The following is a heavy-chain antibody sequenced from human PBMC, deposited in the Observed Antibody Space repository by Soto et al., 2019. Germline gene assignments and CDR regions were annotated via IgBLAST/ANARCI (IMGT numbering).Heavy chain of an antibody. Sequence: QVQLQESGPGLVKPSQTLSLTCTVSGGSISSGGYYWSWIRQHPGKGLEWIGYIYYSGSTYYNPSLKRRVTISVDTSKNQFSLKLSSVTAADTAAYYCARAGDYEVWFGELRAPHYGMDVWGKGTTVTVSS. V-gene: IGHV4-31*03. CDR2: IYYSGST. CDR3: ARAGDYEVWFGELRAPHYGMDV. CDR1: GGSISSGGYY. D-gene: IGHD3-10*01. J-gene: IGHJ6*04.